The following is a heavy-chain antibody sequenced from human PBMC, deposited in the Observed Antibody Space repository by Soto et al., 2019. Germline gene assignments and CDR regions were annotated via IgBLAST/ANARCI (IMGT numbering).Heavy chain of an antibody. CDR1: DSISTYY. Sequence: ETLSLTCTGDSISTYYWNWIRQTPGKGLEWIGYIYYLGRTNYNRSLKSRVTISIDRSKNQFSLKLSSVTAADTAVYYCARVPDYLRQGILVTV. CDR3: ARVPDY. CDR2: IYYLGRT. J-gene: IGHJ4*02. V-gene: IGHV4-59*12.